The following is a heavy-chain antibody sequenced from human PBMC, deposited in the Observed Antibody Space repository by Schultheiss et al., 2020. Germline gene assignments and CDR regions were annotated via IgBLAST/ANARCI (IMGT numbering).Heavy chain of an antibody. CDR1: GFTFSSYV. D-gene: IGHD6-13*01. CDR2: ISYDGSNK. J-gene: IGHJ6*02. CDR3: ARGRRYSSSWFVAYYYYGMDV. V-gene: IGHV3-30*03. Sequence: GGSLRLSCAASGFTFSSYVMHWVRQAPGKGLEWVAVISYDGSNKYYADSVKGRFTISRDNSKNTLYLQMNSLRAEDTAVYYCARGRRYSSSWFVAYYYYGMDVWGQGTTVTVSS.